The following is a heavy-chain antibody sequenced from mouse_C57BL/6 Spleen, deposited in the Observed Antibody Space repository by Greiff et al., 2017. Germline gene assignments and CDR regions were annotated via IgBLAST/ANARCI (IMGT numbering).Heavy chain of an antibody. J-gene: IGHJ1*03. CDR2: IDPNSGGT. CDR1: GYTFTSYW. V-gene: IGHV1-72*01. Sequence: QVQLQQPGAELVKPGASVKLSCKASGYTFTSYWMHWVKLRPGRGLEWIGRIDPNSGGTKYNEKFKSKATLTVDKPSSTAYMQLSSLTSEDSAVYYCARWITTVVADWYFDVWGTGTTVTVSS. CDR3: ARWITTVVADWYFDV. D-gene: IGHD1-1*01.